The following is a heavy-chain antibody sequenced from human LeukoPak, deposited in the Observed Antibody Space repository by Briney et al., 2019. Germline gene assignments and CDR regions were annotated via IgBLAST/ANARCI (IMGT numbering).Heavy chain of an antibody. CDR3: ARDSGTYYDFWSGFGPNFDY. V-gene: IGHV1-2*02. J-gene: IGHJ4*02. D-gene: IGHD3-3*01. Sequence: ASVKVSCKASGYSFSDYYLHWLRQAPGQGLEWMGWINPNSGGTNYAQKFQGRVTMTRDTSISTAYMELSRLRSDDTAVYYCARDSGTYYDFWSGFGPNFDYWGQGTLVTVSS. CDR1: GYSFSDYY. CDR2: INPNSGGT.